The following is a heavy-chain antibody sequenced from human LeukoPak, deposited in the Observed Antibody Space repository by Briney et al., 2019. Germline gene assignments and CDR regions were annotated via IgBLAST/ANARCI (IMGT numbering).Heavy chain of an antibody. CDR2: ISTYNGDT. CDR3: ARGSSYGFSMPY. D-gene: IGHD5-18*01. J-gene: IGHJ4*02. V-gene: IGHV1-18*01. Sequence: ASVKVSCKASGYTFTSCGINWVRQAPGQGLEWMGWISTYNGDTNYAQMLQGRVTMTTDTSTSTAYMELRSLRFDDTAVYYCARGSSYGFSMPYWGQGTQVTVSS. CDR1: GYTFTSCG.